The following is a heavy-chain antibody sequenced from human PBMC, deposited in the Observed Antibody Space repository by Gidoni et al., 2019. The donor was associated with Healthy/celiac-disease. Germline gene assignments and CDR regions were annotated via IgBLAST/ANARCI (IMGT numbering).Heavy chain of an antibody. D-gene: IGHD3-22*01. J-gene: IGHJ4*02. CDR2: IDWDDDK. V-gene: IGHV2-70*04. CDR1: GFSLSTSGMR. CDR3: ARIGDPYDSSGYYFDY. Sequence: QVTLKESGPALVKPTQTLTLTCTFSGFSLSTSGMRVSWIRQPPGKALEWLARIDWDDDKFYSTSLKTRLTISKDTSKNQVVLTMTNMDPVDTATYYCARIGDPYDSSGYYFDYWGQGTLVTVSS.